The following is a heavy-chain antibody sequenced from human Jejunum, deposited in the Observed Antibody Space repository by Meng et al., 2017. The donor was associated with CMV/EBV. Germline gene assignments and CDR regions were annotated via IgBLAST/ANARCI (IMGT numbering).Heavy chain of an antibody. CDR1: YS. J-gene: IGHJ4*02. Sequence: YSMSWVRQATGKGLEWVSTITGSATYIYYADSVKGRFAISRDNSKNTLYLQMNSLRAEDTAVYYCARDRGGLGYCSSTSCYLGFDYWGQGTLVTVSS. D-gene: IGHD2-2*01. V-gene: IGHV3-21*01. CDR3: ARDRGGLGYCSSTSCYLGFDY. CDR2: ITGSATYI.